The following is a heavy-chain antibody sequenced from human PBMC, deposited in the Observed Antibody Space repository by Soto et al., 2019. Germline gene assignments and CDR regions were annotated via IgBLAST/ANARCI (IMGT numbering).Heavy chain of an antibody. D-gene: IGHD3-16*02. V-gene: IGHV3-23*01. CDR1: GFTFSSYA. CDR3: AKPAITFGGVIVMYFDY. CDR2: ISGSGGST. J-gene: IGHJ4*02. Sequence: AGGSLRLSCAASGFTFSSYAMSWVRQAPGKGLEWVSAISGSGGSTYYADSVKGRFTISRDNSKNTLYLQMNSLRAEDTAVYYCAKPAITFGGVIVMYFDYWGQGTLVTVSS.